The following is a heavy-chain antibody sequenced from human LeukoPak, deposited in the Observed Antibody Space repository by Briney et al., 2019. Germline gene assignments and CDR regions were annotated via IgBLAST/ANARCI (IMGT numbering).Heavy chain of an antibody. CDR2: IYYSGST. Sequence: PSETLSLTCTVSGGSTSSSDYYWGWIRQPPGKDLEWIGSIYYSGSTYYSPSLKSRVTISVDTSKNQFFLKLSSVTAADTAVYYCARDQGYCSATSCWKAFDPWGQGTLVTVSS. D-gene: IGHD2-2*01. CDR1: GGSTSSSDYY. V-gene: IGHV4-39*02. CDR3: ARDQGYCSATSCWKAFDP. J-gene: IGHJ5*02.